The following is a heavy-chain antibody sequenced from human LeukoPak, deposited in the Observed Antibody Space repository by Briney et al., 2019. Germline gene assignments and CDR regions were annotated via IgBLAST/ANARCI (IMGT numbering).Heavy chain of an antibody. J-gene: IGHJ4*02. CDR2: IIPIFGTA. Sequence: GASVKVSYKASGGTFSSYAISWVRQAPGQGLEWMGGIIPIFGTANYAQKFQGRVTITADESTSTAYMELSSLRSEDTAVYYCARVGGDPYYYDSSGYYHPGGFDYWGQGTLVTVSS. V-gene: IGHV1-69*13. CDR1: GGTFSSYA. D-gene: IGHD3-22*01. CDR3: ARVGGDPYYYDSSGYYHPGGFDY.